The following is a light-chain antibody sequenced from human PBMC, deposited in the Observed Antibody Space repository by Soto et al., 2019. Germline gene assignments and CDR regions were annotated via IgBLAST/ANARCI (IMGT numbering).Light chain of an antibody. V-gene: IGKV1-39*01. CDR1: QSIRTY. Sequence: DIQMTQSPSSLSASVGDRVTITCRASQSIRTYLNWYQQKPGKAPKFLIYAASTLQSGVPSRFAGSGSGTEFTLTIISLQPEDVATYYCQQTYTNPRTFGQGTKVEIK. J-gene: IGKJ1*01. CDR3: QQTYTNPRT. CDR2: AAS.